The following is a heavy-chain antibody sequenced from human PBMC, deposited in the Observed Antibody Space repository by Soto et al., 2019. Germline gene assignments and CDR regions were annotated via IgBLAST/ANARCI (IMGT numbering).Heavy chain of an antibody. CDR1: GGSISSGGYY. V-gene: IGHV4-31*03. Sequence: KASETLSLTCTVSGGSISSGGYYWSWIRQHPGKGLEWIGYIYYSGSTYYNPSLKSRVTISVDTSKNQFSLKLSSVTAADTAVYYCARGRLWSNNWFDPWGQGTLVTVSS. CDR3: ARGRLWSNNWFDP. CDR2: IYYSGST. J-gene: IGHJ5*02. D-gene: IGHD2-8*02.